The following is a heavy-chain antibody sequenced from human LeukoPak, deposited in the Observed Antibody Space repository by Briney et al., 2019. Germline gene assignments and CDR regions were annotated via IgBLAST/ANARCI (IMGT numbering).Heavy chain of an antibody. CDR3: AKRSGNTTGSFFDF. D-gene: IGHD1-7*01. CDR2: ISGSGDNT. V-gene: IGHV3-23*01. CDR1: GFSFSSYA. J-gene: IGHJ4*02. Sequence: GGSLRLSCAASGFSFSSYAVSWVRQAPGKGLEWVSSISGSGDNTYYAESVKGRFTISRDNSKNTLFLQMNSLRAEDTGVFCCAKRSGNTTGSFFDFRGPGTLVTVSP.